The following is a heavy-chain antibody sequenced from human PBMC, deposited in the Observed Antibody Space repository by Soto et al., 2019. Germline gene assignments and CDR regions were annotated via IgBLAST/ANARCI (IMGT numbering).Heavy chain of an antibody. D-gene: IGHD6-6*01. J-gene: IGHJ4*02. Sequence: EVQLLESGGGLVQPGGSLRLSCAASGFTFSSYAMSWVRQAPGKGLEWVSAISGSGGSTYYADSVKGRFTISRDNSKNTLYLQMNSLRDEDTAVYYCAKDRIAARTFDYWGQGTLVTVSS. V-gene: IGHV3-23*01. CDR2: ISGSGGST. CDR1: GFTFSSYA. CDR3: AKDRIAARTFDY.